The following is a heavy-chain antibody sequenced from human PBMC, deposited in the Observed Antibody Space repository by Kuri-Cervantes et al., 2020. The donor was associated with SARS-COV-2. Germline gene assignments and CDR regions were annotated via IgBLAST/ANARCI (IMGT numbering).Heavy chain of an antibody. CDR3: ARARLADYSNYVDYYYMDV. CDR1: GYTFTSYY. Sequence: ASVKVSCKASGYTFTSYYMHWVRQAPGQGLEWMGIINPSGGSTSYAQKFQGRVTMTRDTSTSTAYMELSSLRSEDTAVYYCARARLADYSNYVDYYYMDVWGKGTTVTVSS. J-gene: IGHJ6*03. D-gene: IGHD4-11*01. CDR2: INPSGGST. V-gene: IGHV1-46*01.